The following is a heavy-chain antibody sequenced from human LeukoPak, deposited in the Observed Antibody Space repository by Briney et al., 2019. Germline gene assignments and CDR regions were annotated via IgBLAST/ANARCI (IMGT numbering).Heavy chain of an antibody. V-gene: IGHV3-74*01. CDR3: ARVPSRWNWFDP. J-gene: IGHJ5*02. D-gene: IGHD6-19*01. Sequence: GGSLRHSCSASGFNFSSYWMQWVRQAAARGVVWVSRINSDGSSTSYADSVKGRFTISRDNAKNTVYLQMNSLRAEDTAVYYCARVPSRWNWFDPWGQGTLVTVSS. CDR2: INSDGSST. CDR1: GFNFSSYW.